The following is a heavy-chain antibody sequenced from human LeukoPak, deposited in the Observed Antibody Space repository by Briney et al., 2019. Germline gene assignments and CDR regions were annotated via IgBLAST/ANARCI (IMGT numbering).Heavy chain of an antibody. Sequence: GGSLRLSCAASGFTFSTYGMHWVRQAPGKGLEWVTVISYDGSNTYYADSVKGRFTISRDISKNMVYLQMNSLRSEDTAVYFCAGGGSGWSIAQWGQGTLVTVSS. J-gene: IGHJ4*02. V-gene: IGHV3-30*03. D-gene: IGHD6-19*01. CDR2: ISYDGSNT. CDR3: AGGGSGWSIAQ. CDR1: GFTFSTYG.